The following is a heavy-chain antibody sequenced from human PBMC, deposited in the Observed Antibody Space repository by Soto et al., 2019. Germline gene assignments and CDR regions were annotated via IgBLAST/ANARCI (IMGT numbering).Heavy chain of an antibody. J-gene: IGHJ6*02. CDR2: IYPGDSDT. CDR3: ARSSGWYAFGYYGMDV. V-gene: IGHV5-51*01. CDR1: GYSFTSYW. Sequence: PGESLKISCKGSGYSFTSYWIGWVRQMPGKGLEWMGIIYPGDSDTRYSPSFQGQVTISADKSISTAYLQWSSLRASDTAMYYCARSSGWYAFGYYGMDVWGQGTTVTVSS. D-gene: IGHD6-19*01.